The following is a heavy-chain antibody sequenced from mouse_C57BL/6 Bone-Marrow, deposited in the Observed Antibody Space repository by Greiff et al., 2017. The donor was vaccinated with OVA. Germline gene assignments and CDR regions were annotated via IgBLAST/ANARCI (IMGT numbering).Heavy chain of an antibody. J-gene: IGHJ2*01. CDR3: SEDSAVYYCADYCSSSVSLDY. CDR1: YTFS. Sequence: VQLQESGPELARPWASVKISCQAFYTFSRRVHFAIRDPNYWMQWVKQRPGQGLEWIGSIYPGDGDTIYNQKFKGKATLTADKSSRTAYMQLSSLTSEDSAVYYCADYCSSSVSLDYWGQGTTLTVSA. D-gene: IGHD1-1*01. V-gene: IGHV1-87*01. CDR2: GQGLEWIG.